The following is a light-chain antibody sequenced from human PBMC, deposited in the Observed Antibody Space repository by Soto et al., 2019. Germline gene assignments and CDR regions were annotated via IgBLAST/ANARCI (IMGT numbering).Light chain of an antibody. CDR1: QSISRR. CDR3: QQYYSYPRT. CDR2: DAS. J-gene: IGKJ1*01. Sequence: DIQMIQSPSALSASVGDRVTITCRASQSISRRLAWYQQKPGKAPKLLIYDASSLESGVPSRFSGSGSGTDFTLTISCLQSEDFATYYCQQYYSYPRTFGQGTNVEIK. V-gene: IGKV1-5*01.